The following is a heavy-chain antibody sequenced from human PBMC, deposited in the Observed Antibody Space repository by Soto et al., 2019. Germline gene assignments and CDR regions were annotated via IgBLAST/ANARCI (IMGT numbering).Heavy chain of an antibody. D-gene: IGHD7-27*01. CDR1: GFTFSSYS. CDR2: ISSSSSYI. Sequence: EVQLVESGGGLVKPGGSLRLSCAASGFTFSSYSMNWVRQAPGKGLEWVSSISSSSSYIYYADSVKGRFTISRDNAKNSLYLQMNSERAEDTAEYYCARPWGHDYYYYYMDAWGKGTTVTVSS. V-gene: IGHV3-21*01. CDR3: ARPWGHDYYYYYMDA. J-gene: IGHJ6*03.